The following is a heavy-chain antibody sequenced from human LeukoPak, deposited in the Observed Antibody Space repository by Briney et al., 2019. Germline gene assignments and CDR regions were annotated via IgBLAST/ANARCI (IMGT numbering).Heavy chain of an antibody. V-gene: IGHV5-51*01. D-gene: IGHD2-2*01. J-gene: IGHJ4*02. CDR1: GYSFTNYW. Sequence: ESLKISCKGSGYSFTNYWIGWVRQMPGKGLEWMGIIYPGASDTRYSPSFQGQVTISADKSISPAYLQWSRLKASDTVMYYWASVDPDIVVVPAAMSFNYWGQGTLVTVSS. CDR2: IYPGASDT. CDR3: ASVDPDIVVVPAAMSFNY.